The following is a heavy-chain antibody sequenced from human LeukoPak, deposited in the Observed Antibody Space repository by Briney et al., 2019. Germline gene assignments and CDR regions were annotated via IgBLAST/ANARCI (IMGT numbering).Heavy chain of an antibody. Sequence: GGSLRLSCAGSGFSVSNYYMSWVRQAPGKGLEWVSLIRDSGETFYAASVKGRFTISRDNSKNTMYLQMNRLRVEGTAVSFCARDRAVTQDWVEFDPWGQGTLVTVSS. J-gene: IGHJ5*02. CDR3: ARDRAVTQDWVEFDP. CDR2: IRDSGET. D-gene: IGHD4-17*01. CDR1: GFSVSNYY. V-gene: IGHV3-66*03.